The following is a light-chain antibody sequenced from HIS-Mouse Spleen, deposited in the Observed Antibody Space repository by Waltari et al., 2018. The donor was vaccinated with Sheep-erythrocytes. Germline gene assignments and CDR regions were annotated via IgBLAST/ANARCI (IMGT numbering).Light chain of an antibody. CDR3: CSYAGSSTWV. CDR2: EGS. CDR1: SSDVGSYKL. V-gene: IGLV2-23*01. J-gene: IGLJ3*02. Sequence: QSALTQPASVSGSPGQSITISYTGTSSDVGSYKLVSWYQPHPGKAPKLMSYEGSKRPSGASNRFSGSKSGNTASLTISGLQAEDEADYYCCSYAGSSTWVFGGGTKLTVL.